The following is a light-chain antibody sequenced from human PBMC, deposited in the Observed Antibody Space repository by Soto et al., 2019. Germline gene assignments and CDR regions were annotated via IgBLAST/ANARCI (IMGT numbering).Light chain of an antibody. CDR2: DAS. J-gene: IGKJ5*01. Sequence: DIQMTQSPSTLSASVGDRVTITFRSSQNINSWLAWYQQKPGKAPNLLIYDASTLESGVPSRFSGSGSGTEFTLTISSLQPEDFATYYCQQYHTSSITFGQGTRLEIK. CDR3: QQYHTSSIT. CDR1: QNINSW. V-gene: IGKV1-5*01.